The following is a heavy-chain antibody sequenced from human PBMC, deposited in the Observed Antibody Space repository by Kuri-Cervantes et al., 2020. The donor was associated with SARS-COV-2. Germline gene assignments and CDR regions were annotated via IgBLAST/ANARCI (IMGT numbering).Heavy chain of an antibody. CDR1: GFTFDDYA. CDR3: ANPDGDLEGGGFDY. CDR2: ISWNSGSI. D-gene: IGHD2-15*01. J-gene: IGHJ4*02. V-gene: IGHV3-9*01. Sequence: SLKISCAASGFTFDDYAMHWVRQAPGKGLEWVSGISWNSGSIGYADSVKGRFAISRDNAKNSLYLQMNSLRAEDTAVYYCANPDGDLEGGGFDYWGQGTLVTVSS.